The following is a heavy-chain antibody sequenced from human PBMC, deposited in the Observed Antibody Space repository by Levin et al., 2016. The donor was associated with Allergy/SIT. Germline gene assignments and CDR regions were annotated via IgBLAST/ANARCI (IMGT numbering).Heavy chain of an antibody. Sequence: GRFTISRDNAKNSLYLQMNSLRAEDTAVYYCARVKTADGWFDPWGQGTLVTVSS. J-gene: IGHJ5*02. V-gene: IGHV3-11*05. D-gene: IGHD5-18*01. CDR3: ARVKTADGWFDP.